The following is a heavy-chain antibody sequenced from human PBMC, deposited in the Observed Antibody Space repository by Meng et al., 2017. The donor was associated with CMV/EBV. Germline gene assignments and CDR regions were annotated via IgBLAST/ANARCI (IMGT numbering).Heavy chain of an antibody. V-gene: IGHV1-2*02. CDR1: GSTFTGYY. J-gene: IGHJ4*02. D-gene: IGHD4-23*01. CDR2: INPNSGGT. CDR3: ARARLTMVVTPY. Sequence: SCKASGSTFTGYYMHWVRQAPGQGLEWMGWINPNSGGTNYAQKFQGRVTMTRDTSISTAYMELSRLRSDDTAVYYCARARLTMVVTPYWGQGTLVTVSS.